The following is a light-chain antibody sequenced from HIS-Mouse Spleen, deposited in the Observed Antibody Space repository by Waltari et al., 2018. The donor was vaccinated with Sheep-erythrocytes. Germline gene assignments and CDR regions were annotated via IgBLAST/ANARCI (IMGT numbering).Light chain of an antibody. V-gene: IGLV3-10*01. CDR2: EDS. CDR3: YSTDSSGNHSV. Sequence: SYELTQPPSVSVSPGQTARITCSGDALPQHYPYWYQQKSGQAPVLVIYEDSKRPSGIPERFSGSSSGTMATLTISGAQVEDEADYYCYSTDSSGNHSVFGGGTKLTVL. CDR1: ALPQHY. J-gene: IGLJ2*01.